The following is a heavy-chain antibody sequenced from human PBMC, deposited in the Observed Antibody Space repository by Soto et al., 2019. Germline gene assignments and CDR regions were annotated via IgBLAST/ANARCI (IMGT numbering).Heavy chain of an antibody. Sequence: EVQLVESGGGLIQPGGSLRLSCAASGFTVSYKYMSWVRQAPGKGLEWVSVIYGGDTIYYADSVKGRFTVSRDNSKNTLYLPMHRLRTEDTAVYYCATGRTEGHYFDSWGQGTRVTVSS. V-gene: IGHV3-53*01. D-gene: IGHD1-26*01. J-gene: IGHJ4*02. CDR1: GFTVSYKY. CDR2: IYGGDTI. CDR3: ATGRTEGHYFDS.